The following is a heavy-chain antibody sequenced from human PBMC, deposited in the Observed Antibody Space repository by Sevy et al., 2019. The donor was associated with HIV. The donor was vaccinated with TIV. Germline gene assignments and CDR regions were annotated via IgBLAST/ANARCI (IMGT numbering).Heavy chain of an antibody. Sequence: ASVKVSCKASGYTFTGYYMHWVRQAPGQGLEWMGWINPNSGGTNYAQKFQGRVTMTRDTSISTAYMELSRLRSDDTAVYYCAGWPVGGKAAADDYWGQGTLVTVSS. CDR3: AGWPVGGKAAADDY. V-gene: IGHV1-2*02. CDR1: GYTFTGYY. D-gene: IGHD6-13*01. CDR2: INPNSGGT. J-gene: IGHJ4*02.